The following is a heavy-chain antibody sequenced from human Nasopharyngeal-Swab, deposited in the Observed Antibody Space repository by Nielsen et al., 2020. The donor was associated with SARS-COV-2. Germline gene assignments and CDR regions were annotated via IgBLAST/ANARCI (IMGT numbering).Heavy chain of an antibody. CDR2: ISSSSSSI. V-gene: IGHV3-21*01. CDR3: ARVGGLRFLEWLLSDDY. CDR1: GFTFSRFS. Sequence: GPSLRLSFAASGFTFSRFSINWFRQAPGKVLEWVSSISSSSSSIYYADSVKGRFTISRDNAKNSLYLQMNSLRAEDTAVYYCARVGGLRFLEWLLSDDYWGQGTLVTVSS. J-gene: IGHJ4*02. D-gene: IGHD3-3*01.